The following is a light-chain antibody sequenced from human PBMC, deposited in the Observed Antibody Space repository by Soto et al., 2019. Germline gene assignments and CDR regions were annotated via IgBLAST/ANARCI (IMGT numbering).Light chain of an antibody. V-gene: IGKV4-1*01. CDR2: WAS. Sequence: DIVMTQSPDSLAVSLGERATINCKSSQSVFYSSNNKNYLAWYQHKPGHPPKLLIYWASNRESGVTDRSSGSGSGPDFTLTISSLQAEDVAVYYCQQYYTTPGTFGQGTRLEIK. CDR1: QSVFYSSNNKNY. CDR3: QQYYTTPGT. J-gene: IGKJ5*01.